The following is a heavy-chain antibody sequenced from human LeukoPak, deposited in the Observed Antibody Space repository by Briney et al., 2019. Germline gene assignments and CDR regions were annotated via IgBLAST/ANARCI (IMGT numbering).Heavy chain of an antibody. D-gene: IGHD3-22*01. CDR2: ISWNSGSI. J-gene: IGHJ4*02. Sequence: PGGSLRLSCAASGFTFSSYSMNWVRQAPGKGLEWVSGISWNSGSIGYADSVKGRFTISRDNAKNSLYLQMNSLRAEDTALYYCAKDRYYDSSGYYYGWGQGTLVTVSS. CDR1: GFTFSSYS. V-gene: IGHV3-9*01. CDR3: AKDRYYDSSGYYYG.